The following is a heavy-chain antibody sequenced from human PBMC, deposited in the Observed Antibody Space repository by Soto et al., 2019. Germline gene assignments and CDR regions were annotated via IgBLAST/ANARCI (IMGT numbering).Heavy chain of an antibody. CDR2: LSYDGVHK. CDR3: AKGGDYGGNAWLDY. Sequence: QVQLVESGGGVVQPGRSLRLSCAASGFMFNHYGMYWVRQAPGKGLEWLAALSYDGVHKYYADSVKGRFSVSRDNSNNTLYLHMSSLTAEDTALYYCAKGGDYGGNAWLDYWGQGTLVTVSS. D-gene: IGHD4-17*01. CDR1: GFMFNHYG. J-gene: IGHJ4*02. V-gene: IGHV3-30*18.